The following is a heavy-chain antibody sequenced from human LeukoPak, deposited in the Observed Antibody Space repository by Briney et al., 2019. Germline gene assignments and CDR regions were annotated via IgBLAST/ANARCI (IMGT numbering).Heavy chain of an antibody. Sequence: ASVKVSCKASGYTFTSYDINWVRQATGQGLEWMGWMNPNSGNTGYAQKLQGRVTMTRNTSISTAYMELSSLRSEDTAVYYCAMLPVGTVTPLYDYWGQGTLVTVSS. CDR1: GYTFTSYD. D-gene: IGHD2-15*01. CDR2: MNPNSGNT. CDR3: AMLPVGTVTPLYDY. V-gene: IGHV1-8*01. J-gene: IGHJ4*02.